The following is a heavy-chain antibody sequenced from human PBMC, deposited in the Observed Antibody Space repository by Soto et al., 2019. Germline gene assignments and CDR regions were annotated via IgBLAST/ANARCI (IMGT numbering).Heavy chain of an antibody. CDR2: ITSRSEYI. Sequence: GYLRLSCDASGFPFSSYNMNWVRPAPGKGLAWVSSITSRSEYIFYADSVKGRFTISRDNAKNSLYLQMNSLSAEDTAVFYCGADRQPVQYWFDPWGQGTLVTVSS. V-gene: IGHV3-21*01. D-gene: IGHD6-13*01. J-gene: IGHJ5*02. CDR1: GFPFSSYN. CDR3: GADRQPVQYWFDP.